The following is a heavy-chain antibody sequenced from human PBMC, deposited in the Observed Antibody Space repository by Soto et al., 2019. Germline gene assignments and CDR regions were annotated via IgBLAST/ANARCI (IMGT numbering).Heavy chain of an antibody. V-gene: IGHV4-39*01. D-gene: IGHD3-10*01. CDR1: GDSISNNNFY. J-gene: IGHJ6*03. CDR3: ARHYGYYSHYMDV. Sequence: PSETLSLTCTVSGDSISNNNFYWGWIRQPPGKGLEWIGSIYYSGSTYYNPSLKGRVTISVDTSNNQLSLKLSSVTAADTAVYYCARHYGYYSHYMDVWTKGTTVTVSS. CDR2: IYYSGST.